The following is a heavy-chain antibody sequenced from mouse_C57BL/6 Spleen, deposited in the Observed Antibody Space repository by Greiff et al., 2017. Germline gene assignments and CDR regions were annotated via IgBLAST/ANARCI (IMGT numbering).Heavy chain of an antibody. Sequence: QVQLQQPGAELVKPGASVKMSCKASGYTFTSYWITWVKQRPVQGLEWIGDIYPGSGSTNYNEKFKSKAILTVDTSSSTAYMQLSSLTSEDSAVYYCERWLTWTWDYARDYWGQGTTVTVSS. D-gene: IGHD4-1*01. CDR2: IYPGSGST. V-gene: IGHV1-55*01. CDR3: ERWLTWTWDYARDY. J-gene: IGHJ4*01. CDR1: GYTFTSYW.